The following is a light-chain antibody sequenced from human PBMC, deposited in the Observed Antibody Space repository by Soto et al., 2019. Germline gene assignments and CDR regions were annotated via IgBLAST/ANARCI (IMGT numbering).Light chain of an antibody. V-gene: IGKV3-20*01. CDR1: QSVSSGH. CDR2: GVY. J-gene: IGKJ1*01. Sequence: EIVLTRSPGTLSLSPGERATLSCRASQSVSSGHLAWYQQKPGQAPRLLIYGVYSRATGIQDRFSGSGSGTDFALTIRKLEPEDFAVYYCQQSGSSPWTFGQGTKVDIK. CDR3: QQSGSSPWT.